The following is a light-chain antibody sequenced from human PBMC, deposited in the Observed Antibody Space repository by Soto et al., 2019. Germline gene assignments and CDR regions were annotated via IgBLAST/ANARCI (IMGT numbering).Light chain of an antibody. V-gene: IGLV2-14*01. CDR3: SSYTSSSTLYV. CDR1: SSDIGGYNY. Sequence: QSVLTQPASVSGSPGQSITISCTGTSSDIGGYNYVSWHQQHPGKAPKLMIYEVSNRPSGVSNRFSGSKSGNTASLTISGLXAEDEADYYCSSYTSSSTLYVFGTGTKVTVL. CDR2: EVS. J-gene: IGLJ1*01.